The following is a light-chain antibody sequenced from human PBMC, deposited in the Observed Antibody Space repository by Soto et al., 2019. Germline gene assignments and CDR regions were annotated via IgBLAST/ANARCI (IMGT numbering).Light chain of an antibody. CDR2: GAS. Sequence: EIVMTQSPATLSVSPGERATLSCRASQSVSSNLAWYQQKLGQAPRLLMYGASTSAADIPARFSGSGSGTEFTLTISSLQSEDFAVYYCQQYNKWPYTFGQGTKVDIK. J-gene: IGKJ2*01. V-gene: IGKV3-15*01. CDR1: QSVSSN. CDR3: QQYNKWPYT.